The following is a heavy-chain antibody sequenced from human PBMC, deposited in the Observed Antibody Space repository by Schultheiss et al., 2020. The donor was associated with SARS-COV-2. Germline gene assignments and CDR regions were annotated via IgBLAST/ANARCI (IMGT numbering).Heavy chain of an antibody. D-gene: IGHD6-13*01. CDR2: IYYSGST. CDR3: ARSQSSSWYVYYYYGMDV. J-gene: IGHJ6*02. Sequence: SETLSLTCAVYGGSFSGYYWSWIRQPPGKGLEWIGYIYYSGSTNYNPSLKSRVTISVDTSKNQFSLKLSSVTAADTAVYYCARSQSSSWYVYYYYGMDVWGQGTTVTVSS. CDR1: GGSFSGYY. V-gene: IGHV4-59*01.